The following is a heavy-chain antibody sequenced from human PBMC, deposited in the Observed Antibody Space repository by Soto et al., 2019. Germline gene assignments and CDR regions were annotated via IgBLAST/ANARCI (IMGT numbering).Heavy chain of an antibody. CDR3: AKDGTYYDFWTPYGMDV. J-gene: IGHJ6*02. D-gene: IGHD3-3*01. CDR1: GFTFSSYA. V-gene: IGHV3-23*01. Sequence: EVQLLESGGGLVQPGGSPRLSCAASGFTFSSYAMSWVRQAPGKGLEWVSVISGSGGRTYYADSVKGRFTISRDNSKNTVYLQMNSLRAEDTAVYYCAKDGTYYDFWTPYGMDVWGQGTTVTVSS. CDR2: ISGSGGRT.